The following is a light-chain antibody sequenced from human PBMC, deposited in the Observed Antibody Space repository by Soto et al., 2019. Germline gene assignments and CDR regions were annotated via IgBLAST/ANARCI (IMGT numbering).Light chain of an antibody. Sequence: DIQMTQSPSSLSASVGDRVTITCRASQTISNYLNWYQQKSGKAPKVLIQDASNLETGVPSRFSGSGSGTDFTFTISSLQPEDIATYYCQQYDDLAALTFGGGTKVDIK. CDR1: QTISNY. V-gene: IGKV1-33*01. CDR2: DAS. CDR3: QQYDDLAALT. J-gene: IGKJ4*01.